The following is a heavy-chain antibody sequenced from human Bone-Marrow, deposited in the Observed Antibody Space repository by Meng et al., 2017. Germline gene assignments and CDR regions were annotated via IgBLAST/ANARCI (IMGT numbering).Heavy chain of an antibody. D-gene: IGHD3-22*01. V-gene: IGHV5-51*01. CDR2: IYPGGSDT. J-gene: IGHJ5*02. Sequence: GESLKISCTGSGYSFTSYWIGWVRQVPGKGLEWMGIIYPGGSDTRYRPSVQGQVTISTDNSNSTAYLQWNSLNASDTAMYYCARLPYYDSSGYYYDDWFDPWGQGTLVTVSS. CDR3: ARLPYYDSSGYYYDDWFDP. CDR1: GYSFTSYW.